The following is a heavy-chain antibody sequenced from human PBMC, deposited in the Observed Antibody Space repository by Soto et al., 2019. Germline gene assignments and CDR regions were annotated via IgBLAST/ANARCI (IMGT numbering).Heavy chain of an antibody. Sequence: ASVKVSCKASGYTFTGYYMHWVRQAPGQGLEWMGWIIPTSGDINYAQKFLGRVTMTRDTSINTVYMELNSLTSDDTAVYYCARDSPFDYWGQGTLVTVS. J-gene: IGHJ4*02. CDR1: GYTFTGYY. V-gene: IGHV1-2*02. CDR3: ARDSPFDY. CDR2: IIPTSGDI.